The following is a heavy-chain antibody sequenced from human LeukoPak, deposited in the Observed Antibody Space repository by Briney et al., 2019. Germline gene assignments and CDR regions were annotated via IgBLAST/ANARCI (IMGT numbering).Heavy chain of an antibody. CDR1: GYTLTELS. V-gene: IGHV1-24*01. CDR2: FDPEDGET. CDR3: ARGPTAYYYDSSGYQAGTYYYYYYMDV. Sequence: ASVKVSCKVSGYTLTELSMHWVRQAPGKGLEWMGGFDPEDGETIYAQEFQGRVTMTEDTSTDTAYMELSSLRSEDTAVCYCARGPTAYYYDSSGYQAGTYYYYYYMDVWGKGTTVTVSS. J-gene: IGHJ6*03. D-gene: IGHD3-22*01.